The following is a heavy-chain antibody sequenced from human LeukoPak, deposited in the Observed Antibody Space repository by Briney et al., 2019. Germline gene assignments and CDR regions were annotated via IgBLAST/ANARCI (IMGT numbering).Heavy chain of an antibody. D-gene: IGHD3-10*01. Sequence: PSETLSLTCTVSGGSISSGSYYWSWIRQPPGKGLEWIGSIDYSGSTYYNPSLKSRVTISVDTSKNQFSLKLSSVTAADTAVFYCALTYGSGSYRGYYYYYMDVWGKGTTVTVSS. CDR2: IDYSGST. J-gene: IGHJ6*03. CDR1: GGSISSGSYY. V-gene: IGHV4-39*07. CDR3: ALTYGSGSYRGYYYYYMDV.